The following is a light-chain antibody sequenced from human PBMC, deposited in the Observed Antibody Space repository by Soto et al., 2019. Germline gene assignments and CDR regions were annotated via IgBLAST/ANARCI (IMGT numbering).Light chain of an antibody. CDR3: VPRINWIR. CDR1: QSVRNN. V-gene: IGKV3-15*01. CDR2: GAF. J-gene: IGKJ5*01. Sequence: VVSKSPVTLSVSPRERAILSFRASQSVRNNLAGYRQKPGQAPRLLIYGAFPRATGIPARFSGSGSGTEFILSICCLQSEDIAVYYCVPRINWIRFAQGARLEI.